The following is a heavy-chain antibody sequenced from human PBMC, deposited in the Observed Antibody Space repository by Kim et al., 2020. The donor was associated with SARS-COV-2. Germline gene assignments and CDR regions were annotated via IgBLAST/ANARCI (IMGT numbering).Heavy chain of an antibody. Sequence: GGSLRLSCSASGFTISSYAMHWVRQAPGKGLEYVSAIRSSGGSTYYADSVKGRFIISRDNSKNTLYLQMSSLRAEDTAVYYCVKGCSSSCPFDYWGQGTL. CDR1: GFTISSYA. CDR2: IRSSGGST. J-gene: IGHJ4*02. CDR3: VKGCSSSCPFDY. D-gene: IGHD6-13*01. V-gene: IGHV3-64D*09.